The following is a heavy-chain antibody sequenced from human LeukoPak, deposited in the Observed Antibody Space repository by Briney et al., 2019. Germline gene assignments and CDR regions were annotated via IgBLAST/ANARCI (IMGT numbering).Heavy chain of an antibody. V-gene: IGHV3-48*04. CDR2: ISSSSSNI. J-gene: IGHJ4*02. CDR1: GFTFSTYN. Sequence: GGSLRLSCEASGFTFSTYNMNWVRQAPGRGLELVSYISSSSSNIFYADSVKGRFIISRDNAKNSLYLQMNSLRVEDTAVYYCASPEVSSGWFFDYWGQGTRVTVSS. D-gene: IGHD6-19*01. CDR3: ASPEVSSGWFFDY.